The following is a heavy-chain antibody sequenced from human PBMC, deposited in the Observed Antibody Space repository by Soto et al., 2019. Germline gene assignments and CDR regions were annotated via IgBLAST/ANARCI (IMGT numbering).Heavy chain of an antibody. CDR3: AKRGIVVVPAATGYAFDI. Sequence: PGGSLRLSCAASGFTFSSLAMSRVRQAPGKGLEWVSAISGSGGSTYYADSVKGRFTISRDNSKNTLYLQMNSLRAEDTAVYYCAKRGIVVVPAATGYAFDIWGQGTMVTVSS. V-gene: IGHV3-23*01. D-gene: IGHD2-2*01. J-gene: IGHJ3*02. CDR2: ISGSGGST. CDR1: GFTFSSLA.